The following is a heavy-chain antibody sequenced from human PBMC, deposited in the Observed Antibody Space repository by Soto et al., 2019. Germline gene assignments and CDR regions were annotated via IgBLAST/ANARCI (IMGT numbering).Heavy chain of an antibody. CDR1: GFTFSSYG. CDR3: AGVGLLGIWVAFDI. CDR2: ISYDGSSK. V-gene: IGHV3-30*03. J-gene: IGHJ3*02. Sequence: GGSLRLSCAASGFTFSSYGMHWVRQAPGKGLEWVAFISYDGSSKYYADSVKGRFTISRDNSKNTLYLQMNSLRAEDTAVYYCAGVGLLGIWVAFDIWGQGTMVTVSS. D-gene: IGHD3-22*01.